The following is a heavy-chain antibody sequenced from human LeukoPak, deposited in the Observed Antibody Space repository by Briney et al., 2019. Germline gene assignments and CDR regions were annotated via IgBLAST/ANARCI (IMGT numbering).Heavy chain of an antibody. CDR1: GYTFTSYA. CDR3: ARGSFYYYDSSGYYPLGY. Sequence: ASVKVSCKASGYTFTSYAMHWVRQAPGQRLEWMGWINAGNGNTKYSQKFQGRVTITRDTSASTAYMELSSLRSEDTAVYYCARGSFYYYDSSGYYPLGYWGQGTLVTVSS. D-gene: IGHD3-22*01. J-gene: IGHJ4*02. CDR2: INAGNGNT. V-gene: IGHV1-3*01.